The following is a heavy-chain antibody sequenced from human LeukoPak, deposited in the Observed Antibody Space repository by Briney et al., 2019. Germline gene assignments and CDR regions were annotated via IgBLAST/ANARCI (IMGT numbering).Heavy chain of an antibody. CDR2: ISVSGGST. V-gene: IGHV3-23*01. CDR3: AKPPYYDTSGYLHYFDC. CDR1: GFTFSSYA. J-gene: IGHJ4*02. D-gene: IGHD3-22*01. Sequence: GGSLRLSCAASGFTFSSYAMSWVRQARGKGLEWVSDISVSGGSTYYADSVKGRFTISRDNSKSTLYLQMNSLRAEDTAVYYCAKPPYYDTSGYLHYFDCWGQGTLVTVSS.